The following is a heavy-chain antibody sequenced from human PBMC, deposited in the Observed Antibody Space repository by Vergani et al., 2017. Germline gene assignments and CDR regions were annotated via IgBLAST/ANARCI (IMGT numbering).Heavy chain of an antibody. CDR2: ISYDGSNK. V-gene: IGHV3-30-3*01. CDR3: ARDLSRYYDYVWGSPADV. CDR1: GFTFSSYA. J-gene: IGHJ6*03. D-gene: IGHD3-16*01. Sequence: QVQLVESGGGVVQPGRSLRLSCAASGFTFSSYAMHWVRQAPGKGLEWVAVISYDGSNKYYADSVKGRFTISRDNSKNTLYLQMNSLRAEDTAVYYCARDLSRYYDYVWGSPADVWGKXP.